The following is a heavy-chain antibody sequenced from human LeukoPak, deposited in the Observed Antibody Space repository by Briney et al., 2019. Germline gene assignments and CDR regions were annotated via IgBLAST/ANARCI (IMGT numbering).Heavy chain of an antibody. CDR1: GYTFSGYY. V-gene: IGHV1-2*02. CDR3: ARSPDIVTGGNFDY. Sequence: APVKVSCKASGYTFSGYYMHWVRQAPGQGLEWMGWINPKSGGTKEAQKLHDRVTMTRDTSIRTAYIEVSSLRSDDTAVYYCARSPDIVTGGNFDYWGQGTLVTVAS. J-gene: IGHJ4*02. D-gene: IGHD3-9*01. CDR2: INPKSGGT.